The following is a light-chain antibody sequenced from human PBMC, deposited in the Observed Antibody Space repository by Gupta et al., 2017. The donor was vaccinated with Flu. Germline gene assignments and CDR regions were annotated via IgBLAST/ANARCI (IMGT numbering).Light chain of an antibody. Sequence: QSALTQPASVSGSLGQSITISCTGTSSDIGGYNRVSWYQQHPGKAPKLIIYEVSNRPSGLSDRFAGSRSGNTASLTISGLQADDEADYDGSYYTRSTTSIIAWVFGGGTRLTVL. CDR3: SYYTRSTTSIIAWV. V-gene: IGLV2-14*01. CDR1: SSDIGGYNR. CDR2: EVS. J-gene: IGLJ3*02.